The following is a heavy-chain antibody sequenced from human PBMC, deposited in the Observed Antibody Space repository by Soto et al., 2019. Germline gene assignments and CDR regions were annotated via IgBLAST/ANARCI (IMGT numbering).Heavy chain of an antibody. CDR1: GFTFSSYS. CDR3: ARDGIAARYYFDY. Sequence: AGSLRLSCAASGFTFSSYSMNWVRQAPGKGLEWVSSISSSSYIYYADSVKGRFTISRDNAKNSLYLQMNSLRAEDTAVYYCARDGIAARYYFDYWGQGTLVTVSS. V-gene: IGHV3-21*01. J-gene: IGHJ4*02. CDR2: ISSSSYI. D-gene: IGHD6-6*01.